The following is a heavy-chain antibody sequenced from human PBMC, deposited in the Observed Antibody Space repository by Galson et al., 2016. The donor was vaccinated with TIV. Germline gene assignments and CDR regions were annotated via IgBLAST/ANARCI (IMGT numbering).Heavy chain of an antibody. Sequence: PVKVSCKASGGTLSTYTISWVRQAPGQGLEWMGRIILVVGLANYAQKFQGRFTITADRSTTTAYIELRSLTSEDTAVYFCARDVEARLYEPNWFDSWGQGTLFTVSS. V-gene: IGHV1-69*04. J-gene: IGHJ5*01. CDR1: GGTLSTYT. CDR3: ARDVEARLYEPNWFDS. D-gene: IGHD1-14*01. CDR2: IILVVGLA.